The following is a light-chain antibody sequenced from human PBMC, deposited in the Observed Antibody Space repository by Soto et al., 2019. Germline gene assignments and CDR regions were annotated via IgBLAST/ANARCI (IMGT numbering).Light chain of an antibody. Sequence: EIVLTQSPGTLSLSPGERATLSCRASQSVSSNYLAWYQQKPGQAPRLLIYGASSGATGIPDRFSGSGSGTDFTLTISRLEPEDFAVYYCQRYGSSTTFGQGTKVDIK. J-gene: IGKJ1*01. V-gene: IGKV3-20*01. CDR3: QRYGSSTT. CDR2: GAS. CDR1: QSVSSNY.